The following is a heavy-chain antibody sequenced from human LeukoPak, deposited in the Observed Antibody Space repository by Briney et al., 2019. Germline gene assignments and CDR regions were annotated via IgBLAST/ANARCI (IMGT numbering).Heavy chain of an antibody. Sequence: ASVKVSCKASGYTFTSYGISWVRQAPGQGLEWMGWISAYNGNTNYAQKLQGRVTMTTDTSKNTAYMELRSLRSDDTAVYYCARAKGGWYSSGWSGDYWGQGTLVTVSS. CDR1: GYTFTSYG. CDR2: ISAYNGNT. D-gene: IGHD6-19*01. V-gene: IGHV1-18*01. CDR3: ARAKGGWYSSGWSGDY. J-gene: IGHJ4*02.